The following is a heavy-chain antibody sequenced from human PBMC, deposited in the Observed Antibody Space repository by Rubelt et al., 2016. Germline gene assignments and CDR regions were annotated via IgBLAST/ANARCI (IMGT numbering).Heavy chain of an antibody. V-gene: IGHV5-51*01. J-gene: IGHJ5*02. CDR1: GYSFTSYW. CDR2: IYPGDPQV. Sequence: EVQLVQSGAEVKKPGESLKISCKGSGYSFTSYWIGWVRQMPGKGLELMGIIYPGDPQVRYNPAFEGRVSMSADKSISTAYLQWSSLKASYSAMYYCARFSGPLLSHNWFDPWGQGTLVIVSS. CDR3: ARFSGPLLSHNWFDP. D-gene: IGHD1-26*01.